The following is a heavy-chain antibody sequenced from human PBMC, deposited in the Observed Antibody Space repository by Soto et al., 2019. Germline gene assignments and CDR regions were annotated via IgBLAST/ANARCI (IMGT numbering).Heavy chain of an antibody. D-gene: IGHD1-26*01. CDR1: GGSTSSSSYY. CDR3: ATQEVGGSYVYTFDP. CDR2: IYYSGST. V-gene: IGHV4-39*02. Sequence: PEETLSLTCTVSGGSTSSSSYYWGWIRQPPGKGLEWIGSIYYSGSTYYNPSLKSRVTISVDTSKNHFSLKLSSVTAADTAVYYCATQEVGGSYVYTFDPWGQGTLVTVSS. J-gene: IGHJ5*02.